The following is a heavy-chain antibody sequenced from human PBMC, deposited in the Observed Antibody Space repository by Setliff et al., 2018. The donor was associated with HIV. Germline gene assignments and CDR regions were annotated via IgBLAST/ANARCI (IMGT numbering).Heavy chain of an antibody. J-gene: IGHJ3*02. CDR2: MYHSGST. D-gene: IGHD3-9*01. CDR1: GYSIGSGYY. V-gene: IGHV4-38-2*01. CDR3: ARQSPQIRYLDWLNAFDI. Sequence: LSLTCAVSGYSIGSGYYWGWIRQPPGKGLEWIGSMYHSGSTYHNPSLKSRVTISVVTSKNQFSLKLNYVTAADTAFYYCARQSPQIRYLDWLNAFDIWGQGTMVTVSS.